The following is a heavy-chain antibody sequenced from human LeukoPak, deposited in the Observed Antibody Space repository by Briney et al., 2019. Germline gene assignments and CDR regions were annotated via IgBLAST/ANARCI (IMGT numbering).Heavy chain of an antibody. J-gene: IGHJ6*02. Sequence: ASVKVSCKTSGYAFTTYAFNWVRQAPGQGLEWMGWINTNTGNPMYAQGFTGRFVFSLDISVSTAYLQISSLKTEDTAVYYCARGDTMVRGVIRTPYYALDVWGQGTTVTVSS. CDR3: ARGDTMVRGVIRTPYYALDV. CDR2: INTNTGNP. D-gene: IGHD3-10*01. V-gene: IGHV7-4-1*02. CDR1: GYAFTTYA.